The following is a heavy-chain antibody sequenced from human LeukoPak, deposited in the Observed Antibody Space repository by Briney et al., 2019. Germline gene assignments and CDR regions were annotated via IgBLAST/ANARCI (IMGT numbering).Heavy chain of an antibody. CDR1: GFTFSNHW. J-gene: IGHJ4*02. D-gene: IGHD3-10*02. CDR2: IKPDRTER. Sequence: TGGSPRLSCGASGFTFSNHWMTWVRQAPGKGLEWVAQIKPDRTERYYVDSLEGRFTISRDNAKNSLFLQMNSLRAEDTAVYYCARSYVKTFDYWGQGTLVTVSS. CDR3: ARSYVKTFDY. V-gene: IGHV3-7*01.